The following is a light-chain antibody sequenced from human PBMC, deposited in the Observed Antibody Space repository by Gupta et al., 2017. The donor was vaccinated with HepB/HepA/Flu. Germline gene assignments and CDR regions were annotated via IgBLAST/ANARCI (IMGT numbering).Light chain of an antibody. Sequence: QSVLTQPPSVSGAQGQRVTIPCSGSDSTIGTGNDVHWYRHLPGTAPKLVSRGNNNRPSGVPDRFSGSRSGASASLAITGLQPEDEADYYCQSYDNRLSGWVFGGGTKLTVL. CDR3: QSYDNRLSGWV. CDR2: GNN. V-gene: IGLV1-40*01. J-gene: IGLJ3*02. CDR1: DSTIGTGND.